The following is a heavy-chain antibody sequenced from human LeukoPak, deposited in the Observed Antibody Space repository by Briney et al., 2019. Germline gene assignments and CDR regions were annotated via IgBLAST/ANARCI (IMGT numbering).Heavy chain of an antibody. CDR3: ATWAFYHGLDA. CDR2: INKDGGAT. CDR1: GFTFGAYA. D-gene: IGHD1-26*01. J-gene: IGHJ6*02. V-gene: IGHV3-43*02. Sequence: PGGSLRLSCTASGFTFGAYAMHWVRQVPGKGLEWVSLINKDGGATYYADSVNGRFTISRDNSKNSLYLQMNSLRSEDSALYYCATWAFYHGLDAWGRGSTVTVSS.